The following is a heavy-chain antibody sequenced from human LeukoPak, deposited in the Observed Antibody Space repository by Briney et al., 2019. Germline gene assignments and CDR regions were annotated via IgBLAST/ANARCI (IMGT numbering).Heavy chain of an antibody. V-gene: IGHV3-23*01. CDR1: GFTFSSYW. CDR2: ISGYGDST. J-gene: IGHJ1*01. CDR3: AQDAEEKGYGRPVEYFQH. D-gene: IGHD3-10*01. Sequence: GGSLRLSCAASGFTFSSYWMSWVRQAPGKGLEWVSAISGYGDSTFYADSVKGRFSISRDNSKNTVYLQIDSLRVEDTAVYYCAQDAEEKGYGRPVEYFQHWGQGTLVTVSS.